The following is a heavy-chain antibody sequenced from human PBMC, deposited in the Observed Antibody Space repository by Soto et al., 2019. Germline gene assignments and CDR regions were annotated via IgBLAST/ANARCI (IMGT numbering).Heavy chain of an antibody. V-gene: IGHV4-39*01. J-gene: IGHJ6*02. D-gene: IGHD1-26*01. Sequence: SETLSLTCTVSGGSISSSSYYWGWIRQPPGKGLEWIGSIYYSGSTYYNPSLKSRVTISVDTSKNQFSLKLSSVTAADTAVYYCVKWEPRPSVDYYYYYGMDVWGQGTTVTVSS. CDR2: IYYSGST. CDR3: VKWEPRPSVDYYYYYGMDV. CDR1: GGSISSSSYY.